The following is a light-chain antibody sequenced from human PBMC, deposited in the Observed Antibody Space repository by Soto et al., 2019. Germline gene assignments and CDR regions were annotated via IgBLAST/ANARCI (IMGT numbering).Light chain of an antibody. CDR3: QQRSNWPLYT. CDR1: QSVSRY. J-gene: IGKJ2*01. V-gene: IGKV3-11*01. Sequence: EIVLTQSPATLSLSPGERATLSCRASQSVSRYLAWYQQKPGQAPRPLIYDVSDRATGVPARFSGSGSGTDFTLTISSLEPEDFAIYYCQQRSNWPLYTFGQGTKLEIK. CDR2: DVS.